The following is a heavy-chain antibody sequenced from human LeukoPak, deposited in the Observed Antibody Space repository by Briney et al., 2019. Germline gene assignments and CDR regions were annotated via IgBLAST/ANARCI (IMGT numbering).Heavy chain of an antibody. V-gene: IGHV4-59*08. D-gene: IGHD4-11*01. CDR3: ARHVGDYRGYYYYGMDV. Sequence: PSETLSLTCTVSGGSLSNYYWSWIRQPPGKGLEWIGYIYYTGSTNYNPSLKSRVTISVDTSKNQFSLKLSSVTAADTAVYYCARHVGDYRGYYYYGMDVWGQGTTVTVSS. CDR2: IYYTGST. CDR1: GGSLSNYY. J-gene: IGHJ6*02.